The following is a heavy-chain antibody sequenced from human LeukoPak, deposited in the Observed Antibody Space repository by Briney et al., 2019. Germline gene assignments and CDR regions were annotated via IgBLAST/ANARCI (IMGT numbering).Heavy chain of an antibody. CDR1: RFTFSSYA. D-gene: IGHD2-2*01. V-gene: IGHV3-23*01. CDR2: ISGSGGST. J-gene: IGHJ4*02. Sequence: GASLRLSCAASRFTFSSYAMSWVRQAPGEGLEWVSAISGSGGSTYYADSVKGRFTISRDNSKNTLYLQMNSLRAEDTAVYYCAKDGGYCSSTSCSGGDFDYWGQGTLVTVSS. CDR3: AKDGGYCSSTSCSGGDFDY.